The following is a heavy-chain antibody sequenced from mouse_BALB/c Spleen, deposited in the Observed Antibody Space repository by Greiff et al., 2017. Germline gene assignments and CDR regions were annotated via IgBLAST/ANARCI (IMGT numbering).Heavy chain of an antibody. CDR2: ISYSGST. V-gene: IGHV3-2*02. Sequence: EVKLMESGPGLVKPSQSLSLTCTVTGYSITSDYAWNWIRQFPGNKLEWMGYISYSGSTSYNPSLKGRISITRDTSKNQFFLQLNSVTTEDTATYYGARSWGYEDYYAMDYWGQGTSVTVSA. CDR3: ARSWGYEDYYAMDY. CDR1: GYSITSDYA. D-gene: IGHD2-2*01. J-gene: IGHJ4*01.